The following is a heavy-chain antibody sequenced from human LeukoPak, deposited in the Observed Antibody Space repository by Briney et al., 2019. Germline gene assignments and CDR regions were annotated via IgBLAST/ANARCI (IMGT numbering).Heavy chain of an antibody. CDR3: ARPPYSSGLGGNWFDP. CDR2: IYYSGST. J-gene: IGHJ5*01. Sequence: SETLSLTCTVSGGSISSYYWSWIRQPPGKGLEWIGYIYYSGSTNYNPSLKSRVTISVDTSKNQFSLKLSSVTAADTAVYYCARPPYSSGLGGNWFDPWGQGTLVTVSS. V-gene: IGHV4-59*01. D-gene: IGHD6-19*01. CDR1: GGSISSYY.